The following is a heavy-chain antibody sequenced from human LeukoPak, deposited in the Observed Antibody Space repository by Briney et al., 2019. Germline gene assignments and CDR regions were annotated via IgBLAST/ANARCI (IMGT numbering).Heavy chain of an antibody. CDR3: ARRGSSGSFHYFDY. Sequence: PGESLRISCKGSGYSFTSYWISWVRQMPGKGLEWMGIIYPGDSDSRYSPSFEGQVTISADKSISTAYLQWSSLKASDTAMYYCARRGSSGSFHYFDYWGQGTLVTVSS. J-gene: IGHJ4*02. D-gene: IGHD1-26*01. V-gene: IGHV5-51*01. CDR1: GYSFTSYW. CDR2: IYPGDSDS.